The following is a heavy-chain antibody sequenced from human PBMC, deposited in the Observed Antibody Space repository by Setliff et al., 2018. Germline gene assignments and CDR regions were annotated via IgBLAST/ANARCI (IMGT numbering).Heavy chain of an antibody. J-gene: IGHJ4*02. CDR2: IRHDGNKK. V-gene: IGHV3-30*02. D-gene: IGHD3-22*01. CDR1: GFSFSNHG. CDR3: AKELIEVLMTGLEF. Sequence: GSLRLSCAASGFSFSNHGMHWVRQAPGKGLEWVAFIRHDGNKKYYKDSVRGRFTISRDNSKNTVYLQMNSLRPEDTAVYFCAKELIEVLMTGLEFWGQGTMVTVSS.